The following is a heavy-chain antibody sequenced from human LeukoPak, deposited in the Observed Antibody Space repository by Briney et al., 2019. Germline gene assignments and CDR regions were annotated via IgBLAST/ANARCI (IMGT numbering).Heavy chain of an antibody. CDR3: ARGKYYFDY. CDR1: VDSISGYY. Sequence: SETLSLTCTVSVDSISGYYWSWIRQLPGKGLEWIGYMYYSGNTNYNPSLKSRLTTSLDTSKNQFSLKLSSVTAADTAVYYCARGKYYFDYWGQGTLVTVSS. V-gene: IGHV4-59*01. CDR2: MYYSGNT. J-gene: IGHJ4*02.